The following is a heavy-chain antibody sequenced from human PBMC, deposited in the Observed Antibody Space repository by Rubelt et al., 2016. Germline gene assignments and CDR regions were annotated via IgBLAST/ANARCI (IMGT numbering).Heavy chain of an antibody. CDR3: ALLWFGELFRRDY. D-gene: IGHD3-10*01. Sequence: QVQLVQSGAEVKKPGASVKVSCKASGYTFTSYGISWVRQAPGQGLEWMGWISAGNGNTKYSQKFQGRVTITRDTSASTAYMELSSLRSEDTAVYYCALLWFGELFRRDYWGQGTLVTVSS. J-gene: IGHJ4*02. CDR2: ISAGNGNT. V-gene: IGHV1-18*01. CDR1: GYTFTSYG.